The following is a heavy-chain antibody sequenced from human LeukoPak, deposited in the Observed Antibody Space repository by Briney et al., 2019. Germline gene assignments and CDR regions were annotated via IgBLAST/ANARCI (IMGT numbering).Heavy chain of an antibody. D-gene: IGHD5-18*01. J-gene: IGHJ4*02. CDR2: IKQDESEK. Sequence: GGSLRLSCAASGFTFSSYWMSWVRQAPGKGLEWVANIKQDESEKYYVDSVKGRFTISRDNAKNSLYLQMNSLRAEDTALYYCATSGYTYGLDYWGQGTLVTVSS. CDR1: GFTFSSYW. V-gene: IGHV3-7*03. CDR3: ATSGYTYGLDY.